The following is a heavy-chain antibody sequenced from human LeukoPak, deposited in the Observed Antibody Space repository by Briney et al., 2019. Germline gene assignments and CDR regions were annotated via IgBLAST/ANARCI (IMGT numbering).Heavy chain of an antibody. D-gene: IGHD3-3*01. J-gene: IGHJ5*02. CDR1: GYTFTGYY. V-gene: IGHV1-2*02. Sequence: ASVKVSCKASGYTFTGYYMHWVRQAPGQGLEWMGWINPNSGGTNYAQKFQGRVTMTRDTSISTAYMELSRLRSEDTAVYYCARDTTIFGVVALGWFDPWGQGTLVTVSS. CDR3: ARDTTIFGVVALGWFDP. CDR2: INPNSGGT.